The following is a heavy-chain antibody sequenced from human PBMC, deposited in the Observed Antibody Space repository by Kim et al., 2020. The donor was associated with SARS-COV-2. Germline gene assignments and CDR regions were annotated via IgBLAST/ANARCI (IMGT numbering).Heavy chain of an antibody. D-gene: IGHD2-2*01. V-gene: IGHV1-69*13. J-gene: IGHJ4*02. CDR2: IIPIFGTA. Sequence: SVKVSCKASGGTFSSYAISWVRQAPGQGLEWMGGIIPIFGTANYAQKFQGRVTITADESTSTAYMELSSLRSEDTAVYYCAREVWPRQTPSYYFDYWGQGTLVTVSS. CDR3: AREVWPRQTPSYYFDY. CDR1: GGTFSSYA.